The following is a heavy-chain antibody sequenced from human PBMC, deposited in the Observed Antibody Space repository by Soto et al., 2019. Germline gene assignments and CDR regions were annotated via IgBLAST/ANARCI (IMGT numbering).Heavy chain of an antibody. J-gene: IGHJ4*02. Sequence: PGGSLRLSCVASGTEFSNYAMSWVRQAPGKGLEWVSISSASGRSRYHADSVKGRFTISRDNSKNTLYLHMTNLGAEDTAVYYCAKDGNWLDVYFDVWGQGTPVTVSS. CDR3: AKDGNWLDVYFDV. V-gene: IGHV3-23*01. CDR2: SSASGRSR. CDR1: GTEFSNYA. D-gene: IGHD6-19*01.